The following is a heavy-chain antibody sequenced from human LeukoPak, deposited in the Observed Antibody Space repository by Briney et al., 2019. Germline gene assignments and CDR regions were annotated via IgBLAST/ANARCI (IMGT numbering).Heavy chain of an antibody. Sequence: GRSLRLSCAASGFTFSSYSMNWVRQAPGKGLEWVSSISSSSSYIYYADSVKGRFTISRDNAKNSLYLQMNSLRAEDTAVYYCARDYSSGDYEAGMDVWGQGTTVTVSS. D-gene: IGHD4-17*01. CDR3: ARDYSSGDYEAGMDV. J-gene: IGHJ6*02. CDR1: GFTFSSYS. V-gene: IGHV3-21*01. CDR2: ISSSSSYI.